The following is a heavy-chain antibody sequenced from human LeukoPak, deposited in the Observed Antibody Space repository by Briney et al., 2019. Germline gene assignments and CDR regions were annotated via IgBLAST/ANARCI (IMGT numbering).Heavy chain of an antibody. V-gene: IGHV3-30*02. D-gene: IGHD2-15*01. J-gene: IGHJ6*02. CDR2: IRYDGSNK. CDR1: GFTFSSYG. Sequence: PGGSLRLSCAASGFTFSSYGMHWVRQAPGKGLEWVAFIRYDGSNKYYADSVKGRFTISRDNSKNTLYLQMNSLRAEDTAVYYCAKDGRGRYCSGGSCNARGYYYGMDVWGQGTTVTVSS. CDR3: AKDGRGRYCSGGSCNARGYYYGMDV.